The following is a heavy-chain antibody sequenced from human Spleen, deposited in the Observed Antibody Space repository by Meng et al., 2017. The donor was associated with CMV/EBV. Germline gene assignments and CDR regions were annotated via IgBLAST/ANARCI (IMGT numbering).Heavy chain of an antibody. CDR3: ARGYDFWSGYYTGICWFDP. CDR2: IYYSGST. J-gene: IGHJ5*02. CDR1: SGSYY. Sequence: SGSYYWSWIRQPPGKGLEWIGYIYYSGSTNYNPSLKSRVTISVDTSKNQFSLKLSSVTAADTAVYYCARGYDFWSGYYTGICWFDPWGQGTLVTVSS. V-gene: IGHV4-61*01. D-gene: IGHD3-3*01.